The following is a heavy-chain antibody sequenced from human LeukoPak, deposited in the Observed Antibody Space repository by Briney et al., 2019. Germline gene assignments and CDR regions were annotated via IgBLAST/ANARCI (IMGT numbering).Heavy chain of an antibody. D-gene: IGHD2/OR15-2a*01. CDR1: GGSISSYY. CDR3: ARLSPRTAAFDI. V-gene: IGHV4-4*07. J-gene: IGHJ3*02. CDR2: IYTTGST. Sequence: SETLSLTCTVSGGSISSYYWSWIRQPAGKGLEWIGRIYTTGSTNYNPSLKRRVTMSVDTSKNQFSLKLSSVTAADTAVYYCARLSPRTAAFDIWGQGTMVTVSS.